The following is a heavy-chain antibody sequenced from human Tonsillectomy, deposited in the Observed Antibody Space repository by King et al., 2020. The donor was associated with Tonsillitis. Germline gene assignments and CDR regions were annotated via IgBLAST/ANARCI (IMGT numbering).Heavy chain of an antibody. CDR2: INPNSGGT. CDR1: GYTFTGYY. Sequence: VQLVESGAEVKKPGASVKVSCKASGYTFTGYYMHWVRQAPGQGLEWMGWINPNSGGTNYAQKFQGRVTMTRDTSISTAYMELSRLSSDDTAVYYCARAVSKNMMALAGRGGGSADYWGQGTLVTVSS. V-gene: IGHV1-2*02. D-gene: IGHD6-19*01. CDR3: ARAVSKNMMALAGRGGGSADY. J-gene: IGHJ4*02.